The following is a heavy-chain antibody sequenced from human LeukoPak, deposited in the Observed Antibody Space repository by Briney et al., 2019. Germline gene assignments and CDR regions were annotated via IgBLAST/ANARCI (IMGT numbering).Heavy chain of an antibody. V-gene: IGHV4-59*01. J-gene: IGHJ4*02. CDR1: GGSISNYY. D-gene: IGHD3-10*01. CDR3: ARDLGSMVRGYFGIDY. CDR2: IYYSGST. Sequence: SETLSLTCTVSGGSISNYYWSWIRQPPGKGLEWIGYIYYSGSTNYNPSLKSRVTISVDTSKKQFSLKLSSVTAADTAGYYCARDLGSMVRGYFGIDYWGQGSLVTVSS.